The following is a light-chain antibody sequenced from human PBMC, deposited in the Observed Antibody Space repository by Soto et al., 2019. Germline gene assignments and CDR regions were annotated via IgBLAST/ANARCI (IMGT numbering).Light chain of an antibody. Sequence: QSALTQPASVSGSPGQPITISCTGTSSDVGGYNYVSWYQQHPGKAPKLMIYDVSNRPSGDSNRFSGSKSGNTASLTISGLQAEDEADYYCSSYTSSSTLVVFGGGTKDTVL. CDR1: SSDVGGYNY. V-gene: IGLV2-14*01. CDR2: DVS. J-gene: IGLJ2*01. CDR3: SSYTSSSTLVV.